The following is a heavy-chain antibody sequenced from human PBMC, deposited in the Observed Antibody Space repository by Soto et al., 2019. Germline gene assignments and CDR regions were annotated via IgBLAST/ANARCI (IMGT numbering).Heavy chain of an antibody. CDR3: VKDESINWYSGHFRH. D-gene: IGHD6-13*01. CDR2: INWNSGSI. V-gene: IGHV3-9*01. J-gene: IGHJ1*01. CDR1: GFTFDDYA. Sequence: EVQLVESGGGLVQPGRSLRLSCAASGFTFDDYAMHWVRQVPGKGLEWVSGINWNSGSIGYADSVKGRFAISRENAKNSLHLQMNSLRAADTAFYYCVKDESINWYSGHFRHWGQGTLVSVSS.